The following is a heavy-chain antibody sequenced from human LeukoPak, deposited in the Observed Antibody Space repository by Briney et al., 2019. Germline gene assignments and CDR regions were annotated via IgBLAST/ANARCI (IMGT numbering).Heavy chain of an antibody. CDR2: LYSGGST. CDR3: ARTYDLSGPSSFYM. CDR1: GFTFSSNY. J-gene: IGHJ3*02. Sequence: GGSLRLSCVASGFTFSSNYMSWVRQAPGKGLEWVSILYSGGSTYYADSVKGRFTISRDNSKNTMYLQMNSLRAEDTAVYYCARTYDLSGPSSFYMGGQGTVVTVSS. V-gene: IGHV3-66*01. D-gene: IGHD3-22*01.